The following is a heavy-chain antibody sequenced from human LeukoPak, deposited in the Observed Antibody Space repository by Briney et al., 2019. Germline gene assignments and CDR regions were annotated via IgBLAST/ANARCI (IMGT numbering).Heavy chain of an antibody. J-gene: IGHJ4*02. D-gene: IGHD1-26*01. CDR2: IIPILGIA. V-gene: IGHV1-69*04. CDR3: ARDSYSGSYYTF. CDR1: GGTFSSYA. Sequence: ASVKVSCKASGGTFSSYAISWVRQAPGQGLEWMGRIIPILGIANYAQKFQSRVTITADKSTSTAYMELSSLRSEDTAVYYCARDSYSGSYYTFWGQGTLVTVSS.